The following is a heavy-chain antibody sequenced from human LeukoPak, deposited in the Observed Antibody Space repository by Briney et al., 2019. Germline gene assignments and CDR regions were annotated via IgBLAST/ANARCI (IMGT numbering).Heavy chain of an antibody. D-gene: IGHD3-3*01. V-gene: IGHV4-34*01. CDR3: ARGTNSITIFGVAPYYYYYMDA. Sequence: SETLSLTCAVYGGSFSGYYWSWIRQPPGKGLEWIGEINHSGSTNYNPSLKSRVTISVDTSKNQFSLKLSSVTAADTAVYYCARGTNSITIFGVAPYYYYYMDAWGKGTTVTVSS. CDR2: INHSGST. CDR1: GGSFSGYY. J-gene: IGHJ6*03.